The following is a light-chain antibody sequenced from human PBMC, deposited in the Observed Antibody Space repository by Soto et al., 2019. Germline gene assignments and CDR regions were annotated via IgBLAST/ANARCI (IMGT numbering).Light chain of an antibody. J-gene: IGKJ3*01. CDR2: GAS. CDR1: QSLSRN. Sequence: EILMTQSPATLSVSPGERATLSCRASQSLSRNLAWYQQIPGQAPRLLIYGASTRASGIPARFSGGGSGTEFTLTISSLQSEDFALYYCQHYNDWPPAFTFGPGTKVDL. CDR3: QHYNDWPPAFT. V-gene: IGKV3-15*01.